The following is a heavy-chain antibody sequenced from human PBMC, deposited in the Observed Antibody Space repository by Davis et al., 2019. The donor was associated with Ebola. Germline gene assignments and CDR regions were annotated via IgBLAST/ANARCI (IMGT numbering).Heavy chain of an antibody. CDR2: INAGNGNT. V-gene: IGHV1-3*01. CDR3: ARLSGYGGKPGAFDI. D-gene: IGHD4-23*01. CDR1: GYTFTSYA. Sequence: ASVKVSCKASGYTFTSYAMHWVRQAPGQRLEWMGWINAGNGNTKYSQKFQGRVTITRDTSASTAYMELSSLRSEDTAVYYCARLSGYGGKPGAFDIWGQGTMVTVSS. J-gene: IGHJ3*02.